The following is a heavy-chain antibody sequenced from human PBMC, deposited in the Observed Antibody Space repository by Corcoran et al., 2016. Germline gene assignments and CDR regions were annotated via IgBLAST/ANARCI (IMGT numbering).Heavy chain of an antibody. J-gene: IGHJ3*02. D-gene: IGHD5-12*01. V-gene: IGHV2-26*01. CDR3: VRARWLPNWGPLDI. Sequence: QVTLKESGPVLVKPTETLTLTCTVSGFSLSNARRGVSWIRQPPGKALEWLAHIFSNDEKSYSTSLKSRITISKDTSKSHVVLTMTNMDPVDTATYYCVRARWLPNWGPLDIWGQGTMVTVSS. CDR1: GFSLSNARRG. CDR2: IFSNDEK.